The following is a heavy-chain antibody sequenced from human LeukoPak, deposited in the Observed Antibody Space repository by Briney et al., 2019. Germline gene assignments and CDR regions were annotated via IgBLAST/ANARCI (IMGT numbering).Heavy chain of an antibody. CDR3: ARVGERVPAADFDY. D-gene: IGHD2-2*01. J-gene: IGHJ4*02. CDR2: IRSKAYGGTT. Sequence: GGSLRLSCTASGFTFGDYAMSWVRQAPGKGLEWVGFIRSKAYGGTTEYAASVKGRFTISRDDSKSIAYLQMNSLKTEDTAVYYCARVGERVPAADFDYWGQGTLVTVSS. V-gene: IGHV3-49*04. CDR1: GFTFGDYA.